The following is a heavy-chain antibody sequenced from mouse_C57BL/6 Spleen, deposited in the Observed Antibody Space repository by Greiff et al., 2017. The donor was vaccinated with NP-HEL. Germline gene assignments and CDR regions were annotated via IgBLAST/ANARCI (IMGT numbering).Heavy chain of an antibody. CDR2: IDPETGGT. Sequence: VQLQQSGAELVRPGASLTLSCKASGYTFTDYEMHWVKQTPVHGLEWIGAIDPETGGTAYNQKFKGKAILTADKSSSTAYMELRSLTSEDSAVYYCTRYWVTTGFAYWGQGTLVTVSA. V-gene: IGHV1-15*01. D-gene: IGHD2-2*01. CDR3: TRYWVTTGFAY. CDR1: GYTFTDYE. J-gene: IGHJ3*01.